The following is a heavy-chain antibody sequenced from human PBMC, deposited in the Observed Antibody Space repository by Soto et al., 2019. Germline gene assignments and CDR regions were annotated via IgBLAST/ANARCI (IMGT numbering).Heavy chain of an antibody. J-gene: IGHJ4*02. CDR2: INAGNGNT. D-gene: IGHD6-19*01. Sequence: ASVKVSCKASGYTFTGYAMHWLRQAPGQGLEWMGWINAGNGNTKYSQKFQGRVTITRDTSASTAYMELSSLRSEDTAVYYCARAVAVAADFDYWGQGTLVTVSS. CDR1: GYTFTGYA. V-gene: IGHV1-3*01. CDR3: ARAVAVAADFDY.